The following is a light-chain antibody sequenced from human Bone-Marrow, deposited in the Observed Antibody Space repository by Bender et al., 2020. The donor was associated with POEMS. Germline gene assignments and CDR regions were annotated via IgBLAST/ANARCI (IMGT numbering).Light chain of an antibody. J-gene: IGLJ3*02. CDR3: CSYAGSYAWV. Sequence: QSALTQPPSVSGSPGQSVTISCTGTSGDVGPYHYVSWFQQYPGKAPKLIIYDVTKRPSGVPDRFSGSKSGNTASLTISGLQADDEADYYCCSYAGSYAWVFGGGTKLTVL. V-gene: IGLV2-11*01. CDR1: SGDVGPYHY. CDR2: DVT.